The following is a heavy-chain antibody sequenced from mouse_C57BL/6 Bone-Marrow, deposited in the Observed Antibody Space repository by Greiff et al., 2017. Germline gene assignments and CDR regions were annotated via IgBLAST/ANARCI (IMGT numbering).Heavy chain of an antibody. Sequence: QVQLQQPGAELVMPGASVKLSCKASGYTFPSYWMHWVKQRPGQGLEWIGEIDPSDSYTNYNQKFKGKSTLTVDKSSSTAYMQLSSLTSEDSAVYYCAREGDITTARRGAWFAYWGQGTLVTVSA. CDR2: IDPSDSYT. J-gene: IGHJ3*01. V-gene: IGHV1-69*01. CDR1: GYTFPSYW. CDR3: AREGDITTARRGAWFAY. D-gene: IGHD1-2*01.